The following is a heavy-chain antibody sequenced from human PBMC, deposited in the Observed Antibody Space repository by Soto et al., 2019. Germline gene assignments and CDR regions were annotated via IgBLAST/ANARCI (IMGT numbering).Heavy chain of an antibody. CDR1: GFTFSSYA. V-gene: IGHV3-30-3*01. CDR3: ARGPDFWSGYDSFEY. D-gene: IGHD3-3*01. J-gene: IGHJ4*02. CDR2: ISYDGINK. Sequence: QVQLVESGGGVVQPGRSLRLSCAASGFTFSSYAMHWVRQAPAKGLEWVAVISYDGINKYYADSVKGRFTISRDNSKNTLYLQMNRLRAEDTAVDYCARGPDFWSGYDSFEYWGQGTLVTVSS.